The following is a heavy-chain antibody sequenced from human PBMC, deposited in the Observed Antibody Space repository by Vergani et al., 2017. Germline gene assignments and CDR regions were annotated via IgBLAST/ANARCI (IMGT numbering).Heavy chain of an antibody. J-gene: IGHJ6*02. CDR3: AKHLVYYYGMDV. CDR1: GGTFSSYA. V-gene: IGHV1-2*02. Sequence: QVQLVQSGAEVKKPGSSVKVSCKASGGTFSSYAISWVRQAPGQGLEWMGRINPNSGGTNYAQQFQGRVTMTRDTSISTAYMELSRLRSDDTAVYYCAKHLVYYYGMDVWGQGTTVTVSS. CDR2: INPNSGGT. D-gene: IGHD6-13*01.